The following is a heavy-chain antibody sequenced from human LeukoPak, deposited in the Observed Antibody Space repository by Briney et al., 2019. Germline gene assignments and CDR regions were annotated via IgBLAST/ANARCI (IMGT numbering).Heavy chain of an antibody. CDR1: GFTFSSYA. CDR3: AKDHSGGGGYYFDY. J-gene: IGHJ4*02. CDR2: ISGSGGST. Sequence: PGGSLRLSCAASGFTFSSYAMSWVRQAPGKGLEWVSAISGSGGSTYYADSVKSRFTISRDNSKNTLYLQMNSLRAEDTAIYYCAKDHSGGGGYYFDYWGQGTLVTVSS. D-gene: IGHD3-16*01. V-gene: IGHV3-23*01.